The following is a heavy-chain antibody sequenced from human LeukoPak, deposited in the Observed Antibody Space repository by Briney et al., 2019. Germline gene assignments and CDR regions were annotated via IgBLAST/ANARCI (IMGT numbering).Heavy chain of an antibody. CDR1: GFTFSSYG. CDR3: AYGGSGWYYFDY. Sequence: PGGSLRLSCAASGFTFSSYGMHWVRQAPGKGLEWVAVISYDGSNKYYADSVKGRFTISRDNSKNTLYLQMNSLRAEDTAVYYCAYGGSGWYYFDYWGQGTLVTVSS. J-gene: IGHJ4*02. D-gene: IGHD6-19*01. V-gene: IGHV3-30*03. CDR2: ISYDGSNK.